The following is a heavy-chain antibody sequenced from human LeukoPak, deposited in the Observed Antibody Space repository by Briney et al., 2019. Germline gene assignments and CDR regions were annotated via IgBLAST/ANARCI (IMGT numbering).Heavy chain of an antibody. Sequence: SETLSLTCTVSGGSVSSSNYYWGWIRQPPGKGLEFIGIIYYSGTTYYNPSLKSRVTISVDTSKNQFSLNLNSVTAADTALYYCARLEYCSGGSCDFDFWGQGTLVTVSS. CDR2: IYYSGTT. D-gene: IGHD2-15*01. CDR1: GGSVSSSNYY. J-gene: IGHJ4*02. CDR3: ARLEYCSGGSCDFDF. V-gene: IGHV4-39*01.